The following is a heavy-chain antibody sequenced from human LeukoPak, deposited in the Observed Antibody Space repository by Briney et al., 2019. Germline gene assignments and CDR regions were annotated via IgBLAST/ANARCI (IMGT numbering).Heavy chain of an antibody. J-gene: IGHJ4*02. CDR1: EGTFSSYA. Sequence: ASVKVSCKASEGTFSSYAISWVRQAPGQGLEWMGWISAYNGNTNYAQKLQGRVTMTTDTSTSTAYMELRSLRSDDTAVYYCATARGYSSSWYDGWGQGTLVTVSS. CDR3: ATARGYSSSWYDG. V-gene: IGHV1-18*01. CDR2: ISAYNGNT. D-gene: IGHD6-13*01.